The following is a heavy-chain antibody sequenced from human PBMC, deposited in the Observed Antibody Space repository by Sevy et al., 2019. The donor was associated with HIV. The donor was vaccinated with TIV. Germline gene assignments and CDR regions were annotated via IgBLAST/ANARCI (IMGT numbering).Heavy chain of an antibody. D-gene: IGHD6-13*01. CDR3: ARQGYSSSWYPDNWFDP. CDR2: IYYSGCT. V-gene: IGHV4-39*01. CDR1: GGSISSSSYY. J-gene: IGHJ5*02. Sequence: SETLSLTCTVSGGSISSSSYYWGWIRQPPGKGLEWIGSIYYSGCTYYNPSLKSRVTISVDTSKNQFSLKLSSVTAADTAVYYCARQGYSSSWYPDNWFDPWGQGTLVTVSS.